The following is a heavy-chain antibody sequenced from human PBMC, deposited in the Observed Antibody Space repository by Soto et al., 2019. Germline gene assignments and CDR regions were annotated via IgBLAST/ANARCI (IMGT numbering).Heavy chain of an antibody. CDR1: GFTFSSYG. CDR3: ARDSDYGDYDFDY. CDR2: IWYDGSNK. J-gene: IGHJ4*02. D-gene: IGHD4-17*01. V-gene: IGHV3-33*01. Sequence: GGSLRLSCAASGFTFSSYGMHWVRQAPGKGLEWVAVIWYDGSNKYYADSVKGRFTISRDNSKNTLFLQMDSLRAEDTAVYYCARDSDYGDYDFDYWGQGTLVTVSS.